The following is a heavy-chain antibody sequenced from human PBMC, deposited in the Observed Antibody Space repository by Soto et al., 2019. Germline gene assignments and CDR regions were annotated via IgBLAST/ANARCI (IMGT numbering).Heavy chain of an antibody. D-gene: IGHD1-26*01. Sequence: SETLSLTCTVSGGSISSSSYYWGWIRQPPGKGLEWIGSIYYSGSTYYNPSLKSRVTISVDTSKNQFSLKLSSVTAADTAVYYCARRVGATTGYYYGMDVWGQGTTVTVSS. CDR1: GGSISSSSYY. J-gene: IGHJ6*02. V-gene: IGHV4-39*01. CDR2: IYYSGST. CDR3: ARRVGATTGYYYGMDV.